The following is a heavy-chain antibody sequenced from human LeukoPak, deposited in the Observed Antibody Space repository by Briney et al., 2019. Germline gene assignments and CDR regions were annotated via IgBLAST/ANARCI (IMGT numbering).Heavy chain of an antibody. CDR3: VKAREYSRSSYFDY. Sequence: GGSLRLSCAASGFTFSNYAMSWVRQAPGKGLEWVSGISGSGDSTYYADSVKGRFTISRDNSKNTLYLQMNSLRAEDTAVYYCVKAREYSRSSYFDYWGQGTLVTVSS. CDR2: ISGSGDST. J-gene: IGHJ4*02. V-gene: IGHV3-23*01. CDR1: GFTFSNYA. D-gene: IGHD6-6*01.